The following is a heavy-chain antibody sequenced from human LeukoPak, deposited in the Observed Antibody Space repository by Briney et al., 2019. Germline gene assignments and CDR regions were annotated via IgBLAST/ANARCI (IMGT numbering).Heavy chain of an antibody. CDR3: ARGEDQLSWFDP. D-gene: IGHD2-2*01. V-gene: IGHV1-69*05. Sequence: SVKVSCEASGGTFSSYAISWVRQAPGQGLEWMGGIIPIFGTANYAQKFQGRVTITTDESTSTAYMELSSLRSEDTAVYYCARGEDQLSWFDPWGQGTLVTVSS. J-gene: IGHJ5*02. CDR1: GGTFSSYA. CDR2: IIPIFGTA.